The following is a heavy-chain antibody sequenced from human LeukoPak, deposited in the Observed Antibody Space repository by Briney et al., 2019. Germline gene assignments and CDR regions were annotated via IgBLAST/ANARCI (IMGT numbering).Heavy chain of an antibody. V-gene: IGHV3-9*01. J-gene: IGHJ3*02. D-gene: IGHD3-10*01. CDR1: GFTFEDYD. CDR2: ISWNSGSR. Sequence: PGGSLRLSCAASGFTFEDYDMHWVGQAPGKGLEWVWGISWNSGSRGYADSVKGRFTISRDNAKNSLYLQMDSLRTEDTAFYYCAKDTSWFTSAFDIWGQGTMVTVSS. CDR3: AKDTSWFTSAFDI.